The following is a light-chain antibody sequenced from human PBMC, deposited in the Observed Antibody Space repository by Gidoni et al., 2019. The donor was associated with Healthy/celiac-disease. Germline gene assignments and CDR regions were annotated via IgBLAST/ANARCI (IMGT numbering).Light chain of an antibody. V-gene: IGKV1-39*01. CDR2: AAS. CDR1: QSISSY. Sequence: DIQMTQSPSSLSASVGDRVTITCRASQSISSYLNWYQQKPGKAPKLLIYAASSLQSGVPSRFSGSGSGTDFTLTISSLQPEDFATYYCQQSYSTPYGFXQXTKLXIK. CDR3: QQSYSTPYG. J-gene: IGKJ2*03.